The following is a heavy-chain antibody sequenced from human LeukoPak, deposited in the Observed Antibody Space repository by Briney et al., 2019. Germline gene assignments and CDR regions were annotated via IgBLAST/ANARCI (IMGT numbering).Heavy chain of an antibody. J-gene: IGHJ3*02. V-gene: IGHV1-2*02. CDR2: INPTSGDT. D-gene: IGHD7-27*01. Sequence: ASVKVSCKASAYSFSAYYMHWVRQAPGQGLEWMGWINPTSGDTNYVEKFQGRVTMTRDTSISTAYMEVSRVRSDDTAVYYCARGDGDGPARRAFDIWGQGTMVTVSS. CDR3: ARGDGDGPARRAFDI. CDR1: AYSFSAYY.